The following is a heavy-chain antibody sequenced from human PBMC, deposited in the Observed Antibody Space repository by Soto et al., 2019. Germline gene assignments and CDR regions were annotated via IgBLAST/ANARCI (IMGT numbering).Heavy chain of an antibody. CDR2: IYYSGST. V-gene: IGHV4-59*01. J-gene: IGHJ6*02. CDR3: ARGTYSSSWYAEYYYYYYGMDV. D-gene: IGHD6-13*01. CDR1: GGSISSYY. Sequence: PSETLSLTCTVSGGSISSYYWSWIRQPPGKGLEWIGYIYYSGSTNYNPSLKSRVTISVDTSKNQSSLKLSSVTAADTAVYYCARGTYSSSWYAEYYYYYYGMDVWGQGTTVTVSS.